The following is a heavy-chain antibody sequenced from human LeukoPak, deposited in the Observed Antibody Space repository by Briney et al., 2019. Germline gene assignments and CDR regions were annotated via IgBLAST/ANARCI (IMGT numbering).Heavy chain of an antibody. CDR2: IGGSGGGT. CDR3: AKDWGF. Sequence: GGSLRLSCSASGFTFSSSGMTWVRQAPGKGLEWVSGIGGSGGGTSYADSVRGRFTISRDNSKNMLHLQMNSLRVEDTAVYYCAKDWGFWGQGTTVTVS. D-gene: IGHD3-16*01. J-gene: IGHJ6*02. CDR1: GFTFSSSG. V-gene: IGHV3-23*01.